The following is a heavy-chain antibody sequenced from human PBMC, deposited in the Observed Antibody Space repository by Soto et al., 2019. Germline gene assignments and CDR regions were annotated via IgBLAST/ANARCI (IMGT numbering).Heavy chain of an antibody. J-gene: IGHJ4*02. D-gene: IGHD3-16*01. CDR3: TTGGPHSWGSPFDF. Sequence: EVQLVESGGGLIKPGGSLRLSCAASGLTFRNAWMGWVRQAPGKGLEWVGRIKSNPDGGTTDYAAPVKGRFTISRDDSKNTMYLQMNSLKTEDTALYYCTTGGPHSWGSPFDFWGRGTLVTVSS. V-gene: IGHV3-15*07. CDR2: IKSNPDGGTT. CDR1: GLTFRNAW.